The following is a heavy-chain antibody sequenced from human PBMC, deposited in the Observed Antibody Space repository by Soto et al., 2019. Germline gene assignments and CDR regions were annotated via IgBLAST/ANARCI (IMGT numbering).Heavy chain of an antibody. CDR1: GYTFTSYD. J-gene: IGHJ4*02. Sequence: GASVKVSYKASGYTFTSYDIKWVRPATGQGLEWMGWMNPNSGNTDYAQKFQGRVTMTRNTSISTAYIELSSLRSEDTAVYYCARGRYRRSGYSSSWYPTQSNYWGQGTLVTVSS. V-gene: IGHV1-8*01. D-gene: IGHD6-13*01. CDR3: ARGRYRRSGYSSSWYPTQSNY. CDR2: MNPNSGNT.